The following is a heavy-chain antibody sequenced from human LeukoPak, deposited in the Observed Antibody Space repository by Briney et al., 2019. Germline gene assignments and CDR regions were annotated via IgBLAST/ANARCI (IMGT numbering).Heavy chain of an antibody. D-gene: IGHD5-18*01. Sequence: GGSLRLSCAASGFTFSSYSMNWVRQAPGKGLEWVSGISWNSGSIGYADSVKGRFTISRDNAKNSLYLQMNSLRAEDTALYYCAKAPRGYSYGIDYWGQGTLVTVSS. CDR3: AKAPRGYSYGIDY. V-gene: IGHV3-9*01. J-gene: IGHJ4*02. CDR2: ISWNSGSI. CDR1: GFTFSSYS.